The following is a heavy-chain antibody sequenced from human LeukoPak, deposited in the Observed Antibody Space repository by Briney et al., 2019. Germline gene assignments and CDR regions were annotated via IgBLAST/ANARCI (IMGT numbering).Heavy chain of an antibody. CDR2: INHSGST. CDR1: GASFSGYY. V-gene: IGHV4-34*01. CDR3: ARGTGYPLIG. Sequence: KSSETLSLTCAVYGASFSGYYWSWIRQPPGKGLEWIGEINHSGSTNYNPSLKSRVTISVDTSKNQFSLKLSSVTAADTAVYYCARGTGYPLIGWGQGTLVTVSS. J-gene: IGHJ4*02. D-gene: IGHD3-22*01.